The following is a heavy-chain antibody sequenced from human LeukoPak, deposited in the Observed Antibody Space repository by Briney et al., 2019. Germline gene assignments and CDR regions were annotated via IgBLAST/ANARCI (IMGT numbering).Heavy chain of an antibody. CDR2: FDPEDGET. V-gene: IGHV1-24*01. CDR3: ATAVLLRWEPPRDY. D-gene: IGHD1-26*01. Sequence: SVKVSCKVSGYTLTELSMHWVRQAPGKGLEWMGGFDPEDGETIYAQKFQGRVTMTEDTSTDTAYMELSSLRSEDTAVYYCATAVLLRWEPPRDYWGQGTLVTVSS. J-gene: IGHJ4*02. CDR1: GYTLTELS.